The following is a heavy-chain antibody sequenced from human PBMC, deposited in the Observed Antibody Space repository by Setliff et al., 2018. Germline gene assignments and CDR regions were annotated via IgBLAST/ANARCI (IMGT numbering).Heavy chain of an antibody. CDR1: GYSFTSYW. J-gene: IGHJ6*03. V-gene: IGHV5-10-1*01. CDR2: IDPSDSYT. CDR3: ARHATAALVATIVYYYYYMDV. Sequence: PGESLKISCKGSGYSFTSYWISWVRQMPGKGLEWMGRIDPSDSYTNYSPSFQGHVTISADKSISTAYLQWRSLKASDTAMYYCARHATAALVATIVYYYYYMDVWGKGTTVTVSS. D-gene: IGHD5-12*01.